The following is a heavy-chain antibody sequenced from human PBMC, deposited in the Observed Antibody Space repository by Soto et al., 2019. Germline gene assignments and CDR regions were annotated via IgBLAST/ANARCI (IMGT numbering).Heavy chain of an antibody. D-gene: IGHD3-9*01. Sequence: PSETLSLTCTVSGGSISSSSYYWGWIRQPPGKGLEWIGSIYYSGSTYYNPSLKSRVTISVDTSKNQFSLKLSSVTAADTAVYYCARHRGLRYFEQYFFVSYFDYWGQGTLVTVSS. J-gene: IGHJ4*02. CDR2: IYYSGST. V-gene: IGHV4-39*01. CDR3: ARHRGLRYFEQYFFVSYFDY. CDR1: GGSISSSSYY.